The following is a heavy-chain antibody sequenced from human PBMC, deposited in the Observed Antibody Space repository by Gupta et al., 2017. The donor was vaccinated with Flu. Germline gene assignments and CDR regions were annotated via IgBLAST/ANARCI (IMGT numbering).Heavy chain of an antibody. Sequence: VPLVESGGALVLPGGSLRLYCAVPGSSFRAHAMSWVRQAPGKGLEWVSDNSARSSVIFDADAVKGGFTISRDNAKNSRWRQMNSLRDEDTAVYYCARDHSVGSNWYYYLDNWGQGTLVTDSS. CDR3: ARDHSVGSNWYYYLDN. CDR2: NSARSSVI. J-gene: IGHJ4*02. V-gene: IGHV3-11*04. CDR1: GSSFRAHA. D-gene: IGHD6-13*01.